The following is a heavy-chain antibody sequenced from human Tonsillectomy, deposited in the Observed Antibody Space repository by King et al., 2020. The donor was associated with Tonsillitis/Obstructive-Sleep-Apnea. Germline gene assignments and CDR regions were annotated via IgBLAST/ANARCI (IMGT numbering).Heavy chain of an antibody. V-gene: IGHV4-59*01. J-gene: IGHJ5*02. Sequence: QLQESGPGLVKPSETLSLTCTVSGGSISIYYWTWIRQPPGKGLEWIGYIFYSGSTNYNPSLKSRVTISIDTSKNQFSLNLSSVTAADTAVYYCAREISDVVVPTHIWFDPWGQGTLVTVSS. CDR3: AREISDVVVPTHIWFDP. D-gene: IGHD2-2*01. CDR2: IFYSGST. CDR1: GGSISIYY.